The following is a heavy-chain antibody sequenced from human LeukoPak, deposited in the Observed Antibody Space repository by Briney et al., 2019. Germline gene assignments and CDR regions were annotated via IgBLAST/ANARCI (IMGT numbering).Heavy chain of an antibody. CDR3: AKDLLTGHYYDSSGCYPSYHF. Sequence: GGSLRLSCAASRFTFSSFALHWVRQAPGKGLEWVAFIRYDGTNKYYADSVKGRFTMSRDNSKNTLYLQMNSLRAEDTAVYYCAKDLLTGHYYDSSGCYPSYHFWGQGTLVTVSS. CDR2: IRYDGTNK. V-gene: IGHV3-30*02. CDR1: RFTFSSFA. J-gene: IGHJ4*02. D-gene: IGHD3-22*01.